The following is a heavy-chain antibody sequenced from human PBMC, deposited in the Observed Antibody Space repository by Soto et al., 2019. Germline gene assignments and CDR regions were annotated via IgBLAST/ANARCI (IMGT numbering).Heavy chain of an antibody. CDR1: GFTFSSYA. CDR2: MSGGGGST. CDR3: AKVQGIGVVPAAYNWFDP. J-gene: IGHJ5*02. D-gene: IGHD2-2*01. Sequence: PGGSLRLSCAGSGFTFSSYAMSWVRQAPGKGPEWVSAMSGGGGSTYYADSVKGRFTISRDNSKNTLYLQMNSLRAEDTAVYYCAKVQGIGVVPAAYNWFDPWGQGTLVTVSS. V-gene: IGHV3-23*01.